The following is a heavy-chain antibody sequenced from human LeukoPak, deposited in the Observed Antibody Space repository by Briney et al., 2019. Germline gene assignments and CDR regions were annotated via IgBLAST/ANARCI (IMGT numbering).Heavy chain of an antibody. CDR3: AKDSGSYFGYFDFDY. J-gene: IGHJ4*02. D-gene: IGHD1-26*01. CDR2: ISGSGGNT. CDR1: GFTCSNYG. V-gene: IGHV3-23*01. Sequence: GGSLRLSGAASGFTCSNYGMSWVRQAPGTGLEWVAGISGSGGNTYYADSVKGRFTISRDNSKNTLYLQMNSLRAEDTAVYYCAKDSGSYFGYFDFDYWGQGTLVTVSS.